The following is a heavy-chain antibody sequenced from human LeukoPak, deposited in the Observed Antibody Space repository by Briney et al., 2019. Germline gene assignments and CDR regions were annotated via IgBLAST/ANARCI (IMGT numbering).Heavy chain of an antibody. D-gene: IGHD6-13*01. Sequence: SVKVSRKASGGTFSSYAISWVRQAPGQGLEWMGGIIPIFGTANYAQKFQGRVTITADESTSTAYMELSSLRSEDTAVYYCASPYSSSWSFDYWGQGTLVTVSS. V-gene: IGHV1-69*13. J-gene: IGHJ4*02. CDR3: ASPYSSSWSFDY. CDR1: GGTFSSYA. CDR2: IIPIFGTA.